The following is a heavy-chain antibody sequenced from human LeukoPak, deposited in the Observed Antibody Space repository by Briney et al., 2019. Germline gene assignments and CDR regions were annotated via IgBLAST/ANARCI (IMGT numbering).Heavy chain of an antibody. CDR2: IWYDGSNK. D-gene: IGHD3-10*01. Sequence: GGSLRLSCAASGFTFSSYGMHWVRQAPGKGLEWVAVIWYDGSNKYYADSMKGRFTISRDNSKNTLYLQMNSLRAEDTAVYYRAKDKSGVSDWFDPWGQGTLVTVSS. V-gene: IGHV3-30*02. CDR3: AKDKSGVSDWFDP. J-gene: IGHJ5*02. CDR1: GFTFSSYG.